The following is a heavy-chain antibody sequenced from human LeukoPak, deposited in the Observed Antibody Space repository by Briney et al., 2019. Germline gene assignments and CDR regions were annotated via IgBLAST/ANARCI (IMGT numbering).Heavy chain of an antibody. Sequence: GGSLRLSCAASGFTFSSYSMNWVRQAPGKGLEWVSSISSSSSYIYYADSVKGRFTISRDNAKNSLYLQMNSLRAEDTAVYYCARDPEGSGSYYNKAPNWFDPWGQGTLVTVSS. CDR2: ISSSSSYI. D-gene: IGHD3-10*01. CDR3: ARDPEGSGSYYNKAPNWFDP. V-gene: IGHV3-21*01. J-gene: IGHJ5*02. CDR1: GFTFSSYS.